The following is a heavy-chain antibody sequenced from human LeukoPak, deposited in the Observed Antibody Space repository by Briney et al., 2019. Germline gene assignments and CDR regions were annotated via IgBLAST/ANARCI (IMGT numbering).Heavy chain of an antibody. V-gene: IGHV3-64*01. D-gene: IGHD1-1*01. CDR2: ISSNGGST. CDR1: GFTFSSYA. CDR3: ASSGYNWNDGMPDY. Sequence: PGGSLRLSCAASGFTFSSYAMHWVRQAPGKGLEYVSAISSNGGSTYYANSVKGRFTISRDNSKNTLYLQMGSLRAEDMAVYYCASSGYNWNDGMPDYWGQGTLVTVSS. J-gene: IGHJ4*02.